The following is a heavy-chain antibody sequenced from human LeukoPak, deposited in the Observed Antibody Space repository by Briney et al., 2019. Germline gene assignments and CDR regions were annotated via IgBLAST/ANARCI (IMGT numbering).Heavy chain of an antibody. D-gene: IGHD3-22*01. Sequence: SETLSLPCTVSGGSISSYYWSWIRQPPGKGLEWIGYIYYTGSTNYNPSLKSRVTISVDTSKNQFSLELSSVTAADTAVYYCARENDTSGFSASGFDSWGQGTLVTVSS. CDR2: IYYTGST. CDR1: GGSISSYY. J-gene: IGHJ4*02. V-gene: IGHV4-59*01. CDR3: ARENDTSGFSASGFDS.